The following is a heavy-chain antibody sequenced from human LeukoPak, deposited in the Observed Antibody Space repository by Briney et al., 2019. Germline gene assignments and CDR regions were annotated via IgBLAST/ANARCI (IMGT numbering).Heavy chain of an antibody. CDR3: ATMPVAGMFDY. J-gene: IGHJ4*02. Sequence: PGGSLRLSCAASGFPFSTYWMSWVRQAPGKGLERVANINQDGTEKYYVDSVKGRFTISRDYAKNSLYLQMNSLRVEDTAVYYCATMPVAGMFDYWGQGTLVTVSS. V-gene: IGHV3-7*01. CDR2: INQDGTEK. CDR1: GFPFSTYW. D-gene: IGHD6-19*01.